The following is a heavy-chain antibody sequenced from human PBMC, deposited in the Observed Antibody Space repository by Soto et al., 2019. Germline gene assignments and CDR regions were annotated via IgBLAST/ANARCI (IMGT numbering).Heavy chain of an antibody. CDR2: IYYSGST. Sequence: SETLSLTCTVSGGSISSYYWSWIRQPPGKGLEWIGYIYYSGSTNYNPSLKSRVTISVDTSKNQFSLKLSSVTNMDPVDTATYYCAHRRVVRGVTNYYFDYWGQGTLVTVSS. J-gene: IGHJ4*02. V-gene: IGHV4-59*01. CDR1: GGSISSYY. D-gene: IGHD3-10*01. CDR3: AHRRVVRGVTNYYFDY.